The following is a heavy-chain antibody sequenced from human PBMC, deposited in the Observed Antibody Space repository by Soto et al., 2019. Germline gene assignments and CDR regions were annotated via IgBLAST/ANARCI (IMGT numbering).Heavy chain of an antibody. CDR1: GFTFSDYW. Sequence: EVQLVESGGGLVQPGESLRLSCAASGFTFSDYWMTWVRQAPGNGLELVANIKKDESKKSYLDSVRGRFTISRDNARNSLYLQMDSLRAEDTALYYCARDVSPGSGPYYLDAFDMRGQGTMVTVSS. J-gene: IGHJ3*02. D-gene: IGHD3-22*01. CDR3: ARDVSPGSGPYYLDAFDM. V-gene: IGHV3-7*03. CDR2: IKKDESKK.